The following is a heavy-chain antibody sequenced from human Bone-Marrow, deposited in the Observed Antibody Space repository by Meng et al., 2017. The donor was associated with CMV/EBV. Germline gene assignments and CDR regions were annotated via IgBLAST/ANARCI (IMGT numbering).Heavy chain of an antibody. Sequence: GESLKISCAASGFTFSSYEMNWVRQAPGKGLEWVSYISSSGSTIYYADSVKGRFTISRDNAKNSLYLQMNSLRAEDTAVYYCARVDCSSTSCYTLYYWGQGPLVTVSS. CDR3: ARVDCSSTSCYTLYY. D-gene: IGHD2-2*02. CDR2: ISSSGSTI. V-gene: IGHV3-48*03. J-gene: IGHJ4*02. CDR1: GFTFSSYE.